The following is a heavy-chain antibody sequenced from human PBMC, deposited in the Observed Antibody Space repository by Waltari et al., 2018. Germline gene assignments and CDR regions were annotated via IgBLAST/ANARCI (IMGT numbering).Heavy chain of an antibody. J-gene: IGHJ4*02. CDR2: INPRGGSA. Sequence: QVQLVQSGAEVKKPGASVNVSCKASGYTFANFHIHWVRQAPGPGLEWMGKINPRGGSAGYPQKLQGRITMTRDTSTGTVYMELSSLTSEDTAVYFCARVPPGPYYFDHWGQGTLVTVSS. V-gene: IGHV1-46*04. CDR3: ARVPPGPYYFDH. CDR1: GYTFANFH.